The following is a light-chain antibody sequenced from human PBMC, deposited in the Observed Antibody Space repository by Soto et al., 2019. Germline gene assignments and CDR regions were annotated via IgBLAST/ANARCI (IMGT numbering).Light chain of an antibody. J-gene: IGKJ1*01. CDR2: TAS. Sequence: DIQMTQSPSSLSASVGDRVTITCRASQSISSYLNWYQQKPGKAPKLLIYTASSLQSGVPSRFSGSGSGTDFTLTISSLQPEDFATYYCQQSYSTTWKFGQWTKVDIK. V-gene: IGKV1-39*01. CDR1: QSISSY. CDR3: QQSYSTTWK.